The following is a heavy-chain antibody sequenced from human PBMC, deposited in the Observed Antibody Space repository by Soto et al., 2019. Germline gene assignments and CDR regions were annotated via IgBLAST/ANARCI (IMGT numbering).Heavy chain of an antibody. CDR2: ISYDGSNK. Sequence: QVQLVESGGGVVQPGRSLRLSCAASGFTFSSYAMHWVRQAPGKGLEWVAVISYDGSNKYYADSVKGRFTISRDNSKNTRQLPMNSLRAEDTAVYYCARDKYYDSSGGGFGYWGLGTLVTVS. CDR3: ARDKYYDSSGGGFGY. CDR1: GFTFSSYA. V-gene: IGHV3-30-3*01. J-gene: IGHJ4*02. D-gene: IGHD3-22*01.